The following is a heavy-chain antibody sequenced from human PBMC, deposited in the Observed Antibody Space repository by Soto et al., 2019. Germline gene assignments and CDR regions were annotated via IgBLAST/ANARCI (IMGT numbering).Heavy chain of an antibody. D-gene: IGHD2-2*01. V-gene: IGHV1-3*01. Sequence: QVHLVQSGAEVKKPGASVKVSCKASGYNFTQYTIHWVRQAPGQRLEWMGWITAGDGKTQYSKKFQTRVTIRSDESATTVYMDLNSLRYEDTAVYYCARDLASSSFFGFDAWGRGTLVSVSS. CDR3: ARDLASSSFFGFDA. CDR2: ITAGDGKT. J-gene: IGHJ5*02. CDR1: GYNFTQYT.